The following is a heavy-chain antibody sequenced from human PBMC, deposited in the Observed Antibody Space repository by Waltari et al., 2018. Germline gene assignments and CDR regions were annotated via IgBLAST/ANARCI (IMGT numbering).Heavy chain of an antibody. D-gene: IGHD3-16*01. CDR2: INPSGGST. CDR3: ARDLGATDYGMDV. Sequence: QVQLVQSGAEVKKPGASVTVSCKASGYTFTSYYMHWVRQAPGQGLEWMGIINPSGGSTSYAQKFQGRVTMTRDTSTSTVYMELSSLRSEDTAVYYCARDLGATDYGMDVWGQGTTVTVSS. V-gene: IGHV1-46*01. J-gene: IGHJ6*02. CDR1: GYTFTSYY.